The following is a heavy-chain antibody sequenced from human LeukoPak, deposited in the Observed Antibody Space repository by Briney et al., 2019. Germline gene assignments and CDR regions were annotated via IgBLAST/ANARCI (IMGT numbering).Heavy chain of an antibody. J-gene: IGHJ4*02. CDR1: GGSISGNNYY. CDR2: IHYSGST. CDR3: ARHSYYYDSSDSYYYFDY. D-gene: IGHD3-22*01. V-gene: IGHV4-39*01. Sequence: NPSETLSLTCTVSGGSISGNNYYWGWIRQPPGKGLEWIGSIHYSGSTHSNPSLKSRVTISVDTSKNQFSLRLTSVTAADTAVYYCARHSYYYDSSDSYYYFDYWGQGTLVTVSS.